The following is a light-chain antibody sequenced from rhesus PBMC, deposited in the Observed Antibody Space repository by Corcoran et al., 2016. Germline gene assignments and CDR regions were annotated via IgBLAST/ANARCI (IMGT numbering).Light chain of an antibody. Sequence: EIVLTQSPATLSLSPGERATLSCRASQSVSSSLAWYQQKPGQAPRLLIYDASSRATGIPARFSVSGSGTDFTLTISSLEPEDVGVYYCQQYSNWPHLTFGGGTKVELK. CDR3: QQYSNWPHLT. CDR2: DAS. V-gene: IGKV3-35*01. CDR1: QSVSSS. J-gene: IGKJ4*01.